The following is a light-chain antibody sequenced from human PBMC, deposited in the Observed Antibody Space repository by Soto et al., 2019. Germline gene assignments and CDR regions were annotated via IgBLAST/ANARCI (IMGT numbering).Light chain of an antibody. CDR1: QSVSSY. CDR2: DAS. Sequence: EIVLTQSPATLSLSPGERATLSCRASQSVSSYLAWYQQKPGQAPRLLIFDASNRATGLPARFSGSGSGTDFTLTISSLEPEDFAVYYWQQRSDWPLTFGGGTKVEIK. CDR3: QQRSDWPLT. V-gene: IGKV3-11*01. J-gene: IGKJ4*01.